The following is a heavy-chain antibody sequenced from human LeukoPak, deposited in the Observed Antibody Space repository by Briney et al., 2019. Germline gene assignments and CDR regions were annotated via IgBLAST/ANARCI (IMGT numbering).Heavy chain of an antibody. V-gene: IGHV3-23*01. CDR1: GFTFSTYA. CDR3: AKVKGWDLTGNYLFDY. CDR2: ISGSGSST. J-gene: IGHJ4*02. Sequence: GGSLRLSCAVSGFTFSTYAMIWVRRAPGRGLEWVSGISGSGSSTYYADSVKGRFTISRDISKNTLYLQMNSLRAEDTAVYYCAKVKGWDLTGNYLFDYWGQGTLVTVSS. D-gene: IGHD3-9*01.